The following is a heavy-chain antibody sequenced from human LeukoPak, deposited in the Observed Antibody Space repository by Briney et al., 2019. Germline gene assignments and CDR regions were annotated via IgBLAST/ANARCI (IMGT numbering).Heavy chain of an antibody. V-gene: IGHV4-39*01. CDR1: GGPISGSSYY. Sequence: SETLSLTCTVSGGPISGSSYYWAWIRQPPGKGLEWIGNIFYTGSAYYNPSLKSRVTISVDTSKNQFSLRLTSVSAADTAVFYCARHAVGPKDNWFDPWGQGTLVTVSS. J-gene: IGHJ5*02. D-gene: IGHD1-26*01. CDR2: IFYTGSA. CDR3: ARHAVGPKDNWFDP.